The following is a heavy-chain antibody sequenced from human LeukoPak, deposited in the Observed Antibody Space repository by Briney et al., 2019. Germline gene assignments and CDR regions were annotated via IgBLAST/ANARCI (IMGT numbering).Heavy chain of an antibody. CDR3: AGTTSTYYYYYHGMDV. D-gene: IGHD1-1*01. CDR2: ISGSSSYM. Sequence: AGGSLRLSCAASGFTFSSYSMNWVRQAPGKGLEWVSAISGSSSYMYYADSVKGRFTISRDNAKNSLYLQMNSLRAEDTAVYYCAGTTSTYYYYYHGMDVWGQGTTVTVSS. V-gene: IGHV3-21*01. J-gene: IGHJ6*02. CDR1: GFTFSSYS.